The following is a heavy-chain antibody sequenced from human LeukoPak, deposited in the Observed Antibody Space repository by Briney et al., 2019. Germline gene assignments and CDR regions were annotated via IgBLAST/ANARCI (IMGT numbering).Heavy chain of an antibody. V-gene: IGHV4-59*01. CDR1: GGSISSYY. D-gene: IGHD3-3*01. J-gene: IGHJ3*02. CDR2: IYYSGST. Sequence: SETLSLTCTVSGGSISSYYWSWIRQPPGKGLEWIGYIYYSGSTNYNPSLKSRVTISVDTSKNQFSLKLSSGTAADTAVYYCARDLADFPDAFDIWGQGTMVTVSS. CDR3: ARDLADFPDAFDI.